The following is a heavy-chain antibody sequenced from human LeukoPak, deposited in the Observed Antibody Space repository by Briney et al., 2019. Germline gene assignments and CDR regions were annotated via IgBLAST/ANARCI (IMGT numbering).Heavy chain of an antibody. Sequence: NPSQTLSLTCAVSGGSISSSNWWGGVRQPPGKGLEWMEEIYHSGSTNYNPSLKSRVTISVDKSKNQFSLKLSSVTAADTAVYYCARVGDSRNFDYWGQGTLVTVSS. J-gene: IGHJ4*02. CDR2: IYHSGST. D-gene: IGHD2-21*02. CDR3: ARVGDSRNFDY. V-gene: IGHV4-4*02. CDR1: GGSISSSNW.